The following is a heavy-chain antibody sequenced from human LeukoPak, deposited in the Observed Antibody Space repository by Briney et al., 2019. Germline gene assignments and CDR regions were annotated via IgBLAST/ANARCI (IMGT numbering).Heavy chain of an antibody. CDR2: ISAYNGDT. J-gene: IGHJ3*02. V-gene: IGHV1-18*01. Sequence: GASVKVSCKASGYTFTSYDISWVRQAPGQGLEWLGWISAYNGDTTYAQNFQGRVTMTTDTSTTTAYMELRGLRSDDTAVYYCARATRRRNLSGPDAFDIWGQGTMVTVSS. CDR1: GYTFTSYD. D-gene: IGHD3-3*01. CDR3: ARATRRRNLSGPDAFDI.